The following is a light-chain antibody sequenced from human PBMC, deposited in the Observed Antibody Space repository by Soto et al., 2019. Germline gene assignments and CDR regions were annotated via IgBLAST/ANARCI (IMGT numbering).Light chain of an antibody. V-gene: IGKV3-20*01. J-gene: IGKJ3*01. CDR1: QSIYSNY. Sequence: EVVLTQSPGTLSLSPGERATLSCRASQSIYSNYLAWYQQKPGQAPRLLIYGASSRATGISDRFSGSGSGKEFTLTVSRLEPEDFAVYYCQQYGSAPRAFTFGPGTKVDIK. CDR3: QQYGSAPRAFT. CDR2: GAS.